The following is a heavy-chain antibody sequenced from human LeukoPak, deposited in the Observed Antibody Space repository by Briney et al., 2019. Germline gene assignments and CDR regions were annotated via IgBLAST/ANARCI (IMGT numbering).Heavy chain of an antibody. Sequence: ASVKVSCKASGGTFSSYAISWVRQAPGQGLEWMGRIIPILGIANYAQKFQGRVTITADKSTSTAYMELSSLRSEDTAVYYCARDSPGSEDWFDPWGQGALVTVSS. V-gene: IGHV1-69*04. CDR2: IIPILGIA. J-gene: IGHJ5*02. D-gene: IGHD3-10*01. CDR3: ARDSPGSEDWFDP. CDR1: GGTFSSYA.